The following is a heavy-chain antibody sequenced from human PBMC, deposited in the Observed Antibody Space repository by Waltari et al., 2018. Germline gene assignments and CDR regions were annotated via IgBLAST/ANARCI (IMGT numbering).Heavy chain of an antibody. Sequence: EVQLVESGGALIQPGGSLRLSCVASGFTFSNFWMHWVRQAPGKGLVWVSRIRSDGSGTTYVDSVRGRFTTSRDNTRNTLYLDMNDLRADDTAVYYCANHRPGGLGMGVWGQGTTVTVSS. CDR2: IRSDGSGT. CDR3: ANHRPGGLGMGV. D-gene: IGHD2-15*01. CDR1: GFTFSNFW. J-gene: IGHJ6*02. V-gene: IGHV3-74*01.